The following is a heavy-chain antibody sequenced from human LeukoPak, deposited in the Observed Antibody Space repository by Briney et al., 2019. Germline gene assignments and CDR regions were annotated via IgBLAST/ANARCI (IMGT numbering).Heavy chain of an antibody. CDR2: INHSGST. D-gene: IGHD2-15*01. Sequence: ASETLSLTCAVYGGFFSDYYWSWIRQPPGKGLEWIGEINHSGSTNYNPSLKSRVTISVDTSKNQFSLKLSSVTAADTAVYYCARVRNLIGYCSGGSCYGYYYGMDVWGQGTTVTVSS. J-gene: IGHJ6*02. CDR1: GGFFSDYY. CDR3: ARVRNLIGYCSGGSCYGYYYGMDV. V-gene: IGHV4-34*01.